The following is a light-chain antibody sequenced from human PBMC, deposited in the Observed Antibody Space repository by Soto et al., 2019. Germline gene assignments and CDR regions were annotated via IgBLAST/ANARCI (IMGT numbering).Light chain of an antibody. J-gene: IGLJ3*02. V-gene: IGLV1-40*01. Sequence: QSVLTQPPSVSGAPGLRVTTSCIGSLSNIGAGDDVHWYQQRPGKAPKLLISGNNNRPSGAPDRGSGSKSGTSASLAIAGLQAEDEADYYCQSYDSGLRAVVFGGGTKLTVL. CDR3: QSYDSGLRAVV. CDR1: LSNIGAGDD. CDR2: GNN.